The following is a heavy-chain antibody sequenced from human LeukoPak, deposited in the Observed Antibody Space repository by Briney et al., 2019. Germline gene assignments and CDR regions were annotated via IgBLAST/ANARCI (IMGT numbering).Heavy chain of an antibody. Sequence: HGESLKISCKGSGYSFTSYWIGWVRQMPGKGLEWMGIIYPGDSDTRDSPSFQGQVTISADKSISTAYLQWSSLKASDTAMYYCARHEGTLWYYYYMDVWGKGTTVTVSS. D-gene: IGHD2-21*01. V-gene: IGHV5-51*01. J-gene: IGHJ6*03. CDR1: GYSFTSYW. CDR2: IYPGDSDT. CDR3: ARHEGTLWYYYYMDV.